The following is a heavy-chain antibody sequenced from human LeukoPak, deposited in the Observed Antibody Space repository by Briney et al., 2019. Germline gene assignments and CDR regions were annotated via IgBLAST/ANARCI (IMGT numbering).Heavy chain of an antibody. V-gene: IGHV4-59*02. D-gene: IGHD3-3*01. J-gene: IGHJ3*02. Sequence: NTSETLSLTCTVSGGSVTDYYWSWIRQSPGKGLEWIGYIYYTGTSYNPSLKSRVTISVDTSKNQFSLKLSSVTAADTAVYYCARRPITIFGVVIPGDAFDIWGQGTMVTVSS. CDR2: IYYTGT. CDR3: ARRPITIFGVVIPGDAFDI. CDR1: GGSVTDYY.